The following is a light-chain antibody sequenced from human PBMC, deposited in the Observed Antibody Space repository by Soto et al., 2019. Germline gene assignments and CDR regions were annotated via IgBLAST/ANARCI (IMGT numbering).Light chain of an antibody. CDR3: QQSYALVRT. CDR1: RGISTF. Sequence: DIQMTQSPSSLSTSVGDRVTITCRASRGISTFLNWYQQKPGKAPRLLIYAASRLQSGVPARFSGSGVETDFTLTITSLQPEDFGIYYCQQSYALVRTFGGGTRWIS. J-gene: IGKJ4*01. CDR2: AAS. V-gene: IGKV1-39*01.